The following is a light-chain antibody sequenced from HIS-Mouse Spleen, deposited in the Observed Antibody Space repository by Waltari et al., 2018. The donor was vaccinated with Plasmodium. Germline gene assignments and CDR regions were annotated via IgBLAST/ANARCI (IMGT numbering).Light chain of an antibody. Sequence: SYELTQPPSVSVSPGQTARITCSGDALPKQYAYWYQQKPGQAPVLVIYKDRYGPSWIPERCSGSSAGTTVTLTISGVQAEDEADYYCQSADSSGTPNWVFGGGTKLTVL. CDR3: QSADSSGTPNWV. V-gene: IGLV3-25*03. J-gene: IGLJ3*02. CDR2: KDR. CDR1: ALPKQY.